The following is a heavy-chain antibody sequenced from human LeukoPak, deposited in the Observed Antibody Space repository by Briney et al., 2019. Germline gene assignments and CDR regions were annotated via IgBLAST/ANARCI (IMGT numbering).Heavy chain of an antibody. CDR1: GGTFSSYA. D-gene: IGHD6-19*01. CDR2: IIPIFGTA. J-gene: IGHJ4*02. Sequence: SVKVSCKASGGTFSSYAISWVRQALGEGREWMGGIIPIFGTANYAQTLQGRGTITPDESTSTAYMELSSLRSEDSAVYYCAREGVAGTFDYWRQGTLITVPS. V-gene: IGHV1-69*13. CDR3: AREGVAGTFDY.